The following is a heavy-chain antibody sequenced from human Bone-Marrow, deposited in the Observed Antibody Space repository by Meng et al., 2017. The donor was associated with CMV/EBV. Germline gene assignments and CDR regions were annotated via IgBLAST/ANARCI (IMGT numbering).Heavy chain of an antibody. Sequence: GESLKIPCAASGFTFSSYSMNWVRQAPGKGLEWVSSISSSSSYIYYADSVKGRFTISRDNSKNALYLQMKSLRPEDAAVYYCARGWRTYATGGYRYNGYFDSWGQGTLVTVSS. CDR3: ARGWRTYATGGYRYNGYFDS. CDR1: GFTFSSYS. D-gene: IGHD2-8*02. CDR2: ISSSSSYI. V-gene: IGHV3-21*01. J-gene: IGHJ4*02.